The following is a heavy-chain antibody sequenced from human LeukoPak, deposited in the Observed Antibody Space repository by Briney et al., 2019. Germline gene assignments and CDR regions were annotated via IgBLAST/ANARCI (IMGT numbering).Heavy chain of an antibody. J-gene: IGHJ4*02. CDR2: IKEDGSEK. CDR1: GFTFSTYW. Sequence: PGGSLRLSCAASGFTFSTYWMSWVRQAPGKGLEWVANIKEDGSEKYYGDSVKGRFTISRDNAENSLYLQMNSLRAEDTAVYYCARAEWFGESYFDYWGQGTLVTVSS. CDR3: ARAEWFGESYFDY. V-gene: IGHV3-7*01. D-gene: IGHD3-10*01.